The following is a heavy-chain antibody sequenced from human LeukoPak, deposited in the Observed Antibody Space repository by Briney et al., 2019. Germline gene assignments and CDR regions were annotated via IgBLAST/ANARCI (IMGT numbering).Heavy chain of an antibody. CDR1: GFTFDDYA. CDR3: AKEGPYSGSYYRVDYYGMDV. Sequence: GGSLRLSCAASGFTFDDYAMHWVRQAPGKGLEWVSLISWDGGSTYYADSVKGRFTISRDNSKNSLYLQMNSLRAEDTALYYCAKEGPYSGSYYRVDYYGMDVWGQGTTVTVSS. CDR2: ISWDGGST. D-gene: IGHD1-26*01. J-gene: IGHJ6*02. V-gene: IGHV3-43D*03.